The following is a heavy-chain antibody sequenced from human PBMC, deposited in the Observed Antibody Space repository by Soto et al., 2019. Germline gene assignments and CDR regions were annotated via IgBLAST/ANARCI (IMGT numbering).Heavy chain of an antibody. CDR3: ARDYDFWSGYSHWFDP. J-gene: IGHJ5*02. D-gene: IGHD3-3*01. CDR1: GYTFTSYG. V-gene: IGHV1-18*04. CDR2: ISAYNGNT. Sequence: ASVKVSFKASGYTFTSYGISWLRQAPGQGLEWMGWISAYNGNTNYAQKLQGRVTMTTDTSTSTAYMELGSLRSDDTAVYYCARDYDFWSGYSHWFDPWGQGTLVTVSS.